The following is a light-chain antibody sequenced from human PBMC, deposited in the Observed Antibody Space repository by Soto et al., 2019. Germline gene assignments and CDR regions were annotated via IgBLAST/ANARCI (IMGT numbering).Light chain of an antibody. J-gene: IGLJ1*01. CDR2: NVN. Sequence: SVLTQSASLSGSPGQSITISCSGTSRDVGNYNYVSWYQQHPGEVPKLIIFNVNNRSSGFSNRLSGSKSGNTASLTISGLQAEYKADYYFSSFTRSTTHFFGTGTKVTVL. V-gene: IGLV2-14*01. CDR3: SSFTRSTTHF. CDR1: SRDVGNYNY.